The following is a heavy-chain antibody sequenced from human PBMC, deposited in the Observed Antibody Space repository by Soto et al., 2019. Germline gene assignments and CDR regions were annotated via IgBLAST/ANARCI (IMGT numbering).Heavy chain of an antibody. CDR2: IILIFGTA. CDR1: GGTFSSYA. D-gene: IGHD3-22*01. J-gene: IGHJ6*02. Sequence: SVKVSCKASGGTFSSYAISWVRQAPGQGLEWMGGIILIFGTANYAQKFQGRVTITADESTSTAYIELSSLRSEDTAVYYCAICLYYYDSSGPNFYYYYGMDVWGQGTTVTVSS. V-gene: IGHV1-69*13. CDR3: AICLYYYDSSGPNFYYYYGMDV.